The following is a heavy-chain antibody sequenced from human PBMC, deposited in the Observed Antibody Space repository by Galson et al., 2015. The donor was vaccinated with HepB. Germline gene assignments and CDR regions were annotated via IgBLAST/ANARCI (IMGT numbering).Heavy chain of an antibody. CDR3: ARDRRGGYCSGTSCYRGGYY. D-gene: IGHD2-2*02. J-gene: IGHJ4*02. CDR1: GFIFSDYY. CDR2: ISNSDGTI. Sequence: SLRLSCAASGFIFSDYYMSWIRQTPGKGLEWISSISNSDGTIYYADSVRGRFTISRDNSKNSLYLQMNSLRAEDTAVYFCARDRRGGYCSGTSCYRGGYYWGQGTLVAVSS. V-gene: IGHV3-11*01.